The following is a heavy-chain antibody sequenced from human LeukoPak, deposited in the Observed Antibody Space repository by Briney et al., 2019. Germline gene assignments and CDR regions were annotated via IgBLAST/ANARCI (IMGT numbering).Heavy chain of an antibody. Sequence: SETLSLTCTVSGDSVSSGENYWSWIRQPAGKRLEWIGRIYTSGSTSYNPSLKSRVTISRNTSTNQFSLTVNSVTAADTAVYYCVGSSYGHFEYWDQGTLVTVSS. CDR1: GDSVSSGENY. V-gene: IGHV4-61*02. CDR2: IYTSGST. CDR3: VGSSYGHFEY. D-gene: IGHD3-16*01. J-gene: IGHJ4*02.